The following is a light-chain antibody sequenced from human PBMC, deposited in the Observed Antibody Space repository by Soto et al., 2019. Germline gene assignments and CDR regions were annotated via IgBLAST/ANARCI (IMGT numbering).Light chain of an antibody. CDR3: PQYCGSPPYT. J-gene: IGKJ2*01. Sequence: EIVLTQSPCTLSLSPGERTTLSCRASQSVSSSYLAWYQQKPGQAPRLLIYGASSRATGIPDRFSGSGSGIVFTLTINRLEPDDFAVYYCPQYCGSPPYTFGQCTMLEIK. CDR1: QSVSSSY. V-gene: IGKV3-20*01. CDR2: GAS.